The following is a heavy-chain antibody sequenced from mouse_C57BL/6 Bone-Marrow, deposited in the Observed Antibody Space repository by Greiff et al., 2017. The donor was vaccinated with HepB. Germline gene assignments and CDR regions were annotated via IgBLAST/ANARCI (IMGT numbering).Heavy chain of an antibody. V-gene: IGHV5-17*01. D-gene: IGHD2-3*01. CDR3: ARGDGYYVWYFDV. Sequence: EVKLMESGGGLVKPGGSLKLSCAASGFTFSDYGMHWVRQAPEKGLEWVAYISSCSSTIYYADTVKGRFTISRDNAKNTLFQQMTSLRSEDTAMYYCARGDGYYVWYFDVWGTGTTVTVSS. J-gene: IGHJ1*03. CDR2: ISSCSSTI. CDR1: GFTFSDYG.